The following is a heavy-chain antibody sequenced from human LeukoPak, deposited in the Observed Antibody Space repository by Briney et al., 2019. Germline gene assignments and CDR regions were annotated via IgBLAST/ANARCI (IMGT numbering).Heavy chain of an antibody. Sequence: GGSLRLSCTASGFSLSSPGMNWVRQAPGKGLEWVSSIHEESTLKFYADSVKSRFTIARDNAKNSLYLQMDSLRAEDTAVYYCAKYQTGTWTSYDSSDIWGQGTLVTVSS. J-gene: IGHJ3*02. CDR1: GFSLSSPG. V-gene: IGHV3-21*01. CDR2: IHEESTLK. D-gene: IGHD1-7*01. CDR3: AKYQTGTWTSYDSSDI.